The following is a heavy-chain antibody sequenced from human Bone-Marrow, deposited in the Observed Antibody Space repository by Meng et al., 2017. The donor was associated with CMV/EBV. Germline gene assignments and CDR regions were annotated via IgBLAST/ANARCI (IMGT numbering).Heavy chain of an antibody. CDR3: ARDGVVNCSNTSGVDY. CDR2: ISSSSSYI. D-gene: IGHD2-2*01. CDR1: GFTFSSYS. V-gene: IGHV3-21*01. J-gene: IGHJ4*02. Sequence: GESLKISCAASGFTFSSYSMNWVRQAPGKGLEWVSSISSSSSYIYYADSVKGRFTISRDNAKNSLYLQMNSLRAEDTAVYYYARDGVVNCSNTSGVDYWGQGTMVTVSS.